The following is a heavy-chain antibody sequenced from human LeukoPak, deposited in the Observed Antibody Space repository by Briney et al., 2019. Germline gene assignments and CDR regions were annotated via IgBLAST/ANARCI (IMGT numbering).Heavy chain of an antibody. CDR1: GGSISSGDYY. Sequence: PSETLSLTCTVSGGSISSGDYYWSWIRQPQGKGLEWIGYIYYSGSTYYNPSLKSRVTISVDTSKNQFSLKLSSVTAADTAVYYCARDSRVVAATANPPADVWGKGTTVTVSS. D-gene: IGHD2-15*01. CDR3: ARDSRVVAATANPPADV. CDR2: IYYSGST. J-gene: IGHJ6*04. V-gene: IGHV4-30-4*01.